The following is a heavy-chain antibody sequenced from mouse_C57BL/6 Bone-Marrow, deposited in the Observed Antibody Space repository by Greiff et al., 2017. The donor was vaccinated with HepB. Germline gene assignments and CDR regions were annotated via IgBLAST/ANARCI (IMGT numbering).Heavy chain of an antibody. CDR3: ARPLTSNYYAMDY. CDR2: ISYDGSN. CDR1: GYSITSGYY. Sequence: EVKLQESGPGLVKPSQSLSLTCSVTGYSITSGYYWNWIRQFPGNKLEWMGYISYDGSNNYNPSLKNRISITRDTSKNQFFLKLNSVTTEDTATCYCARPLTSNYYAMDYWGQGTSVTVSS. J-gene: IGHJ4*01. V-gene: IGHV3-6*01. D-gene: IGHD1-1*01.